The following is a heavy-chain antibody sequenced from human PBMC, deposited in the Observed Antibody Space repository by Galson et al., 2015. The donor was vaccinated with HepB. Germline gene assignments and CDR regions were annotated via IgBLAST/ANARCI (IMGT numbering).Heavy chain of an antibody. V-gene: IGHV6-1*01. Sequence: CAISGDSVSSNSAGWNWIRQSPSRGLEWLGRTYYRSKWFNDYAVSVKGRITINPDISKNQFSLQLNSVTPEDTAVYHCARGGGALNYWGQGTLVTVSS. D-gene: IGHD3-3*01. J-gene: IGHJ4*02. CDR1: GDSVSSNSAG. CDR2: TYYRSKWFN. CDR3: ARGGGALNY.